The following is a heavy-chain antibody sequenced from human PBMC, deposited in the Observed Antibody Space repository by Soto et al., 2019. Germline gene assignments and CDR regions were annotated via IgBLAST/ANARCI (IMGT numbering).Heavy chain of an antibody. CDR1: GFTFSSYG. V-gene: IGHV3-30*18. Sequence: PGGSLRLSCAASGFTFSSYGMHWVRQAPGKGLEWVAVISYDGSNKYYADSVKGRFTISRDNSKNTLYLQMNSLRAEDTAVYYCAKSLALSIAARPGCMDVWGQGATVTVS. J-gene: IGHJ6*02. D-gene: IGHD6-6*01. CDR2: ISYDGSNK. CDR3: AKSLALSIAARPGCMDV.